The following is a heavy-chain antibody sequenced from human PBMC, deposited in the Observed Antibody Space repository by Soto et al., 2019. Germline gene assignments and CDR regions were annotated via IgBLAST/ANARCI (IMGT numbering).Heavy chain of an antibody. CDR3: ARAPRSSGYYHYAMDV. Sequence: ASVKVSFKACGYTFSNYAIHWLRQAPGQSLEWMAWINAGNGDTKYSQNFQGRVTITRDTSASTAYMDLSSLRPEDTAVYYCARAPRSSGYYHYAMDVWGQGTTVTVSS. D-gene: IGHD3-9*01. CDR1: GYTFSNYA. J-gene: IGHJ6*02. CDR2: INAGNGDT. V-gene: IGHV1-3*01.